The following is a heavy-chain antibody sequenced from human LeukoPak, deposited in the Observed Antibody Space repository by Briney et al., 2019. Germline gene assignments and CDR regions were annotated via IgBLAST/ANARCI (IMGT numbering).Heavy chain of an antibody. Sequence: GGSLRLSCAGSGFTFSSYSMNWVRQAPGKGLEWVSFISSGSNDIYYADSVKGRFTISRDNAKNSLYLEMNSLRAEDTAVYYCARSIGAAYFDNWGLGTLVTVSS. CDR1: GFTFSSYS. V-gene: IGHV3-21*01. J-gene: IGHJ4*02. D-gene: IGHD6-13*01. CDR3: ARSIGAAYFDN. CDR2: ISSGSNDI.